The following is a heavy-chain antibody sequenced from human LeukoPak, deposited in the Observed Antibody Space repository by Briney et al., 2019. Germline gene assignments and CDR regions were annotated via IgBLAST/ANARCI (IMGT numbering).Heavy chain of an antibody. D-gene: IGHD5-24*01. CDR3: AREVEMTIYGY. V-gene: IGHV3-53*01. CDR2: IYSDGKT. J-gene: IGHJ4*02. Sequence: GGSLRLSCAASGFTVSSNYMSWVRQAPGKGLEWVSVIYSDGKTYYADSVKGRFTISRDNSKNTLYLQMNSLRAEDTAVYYCAREVEMTIYGYWGQGTLVTVSS. CDR1: GFTVSSNY.